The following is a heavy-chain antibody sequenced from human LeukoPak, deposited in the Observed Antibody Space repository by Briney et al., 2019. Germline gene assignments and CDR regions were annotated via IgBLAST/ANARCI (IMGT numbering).Heavy chain of an antibody. CDR3: ARRPGNAFDI. J-gene: IGHJ3*02. CDR2: IYYSGST. Sequence: WETLSLTCTVSGGSMSSSRYYWGWIRQPPGKGLEWIGSIYYSGSTYYNPSLKSRVTIFVDTAKNQFSLKLSSVTAADTAVYYCARRPGNAFDIWGQGTMVTVSS. V-gene: IGHV4-39*01. CDR1: GGSMSSSRYY. D-gene: IGHD1-26*01.